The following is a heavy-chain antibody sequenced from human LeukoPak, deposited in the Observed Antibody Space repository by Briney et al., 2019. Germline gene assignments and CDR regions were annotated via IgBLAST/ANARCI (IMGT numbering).Heavy chain of an antibody. CDR2: IYYSGTT. Sequence: PSQTLSLTCSVSGDSISSGDYFWTWIRQPPGKGLEYIGYIYYSGTTYYNPSLKSRITMSVDMSANQFSLRLTSVSAADTAVYYCTRAYWIGFHFDSWGQGILVSVSS. D-gene: IGHD3-3*01. CDR3: TRAYWIGFHFDS. V-gene: IGHV4-30-4*01. CDR1: GDSISSGDYF. J-gene: IGHJ4*02.